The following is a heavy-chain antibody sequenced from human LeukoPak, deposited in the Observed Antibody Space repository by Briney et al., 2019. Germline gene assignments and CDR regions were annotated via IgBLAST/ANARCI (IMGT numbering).Heavy chain of an antibody. CDR1: GGSISSSSYY. Sequence: KTSETLSLTCTVSGGSISSSSYYWGRLRQPPGQGLEWIGSNYYSGSTYYNPSLKSRLTISVDTSKNQFSLKLSSVTAADTAVYYCARLVGYCSSTSCDMDVWGQGATVTVSS. V-gene: IGHV4-39*07. CDR3: ARLVGYCSSTSCDMDV. CDR2: NYYSGST. D-gene: IGHD2-2*03. J-gene: IGHJ6*02.